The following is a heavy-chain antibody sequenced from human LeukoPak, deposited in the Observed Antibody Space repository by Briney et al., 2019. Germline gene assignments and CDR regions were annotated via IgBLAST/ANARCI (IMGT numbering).Heavy chain of an antibody. Sequence: PGGSLRLSCATSGLTFTNAWMSWFRQAPGKGLEWVGRIKSKTDGGTSGYAAPVQGRFTISRDDSKNILYLQMNSLKIEDTAVYYCATDPGEWEPVWGQGTMVTVSS. CDR2: IKSKTDGGTS. D-gene: IGHD1-26*01. CDR1: GLTFTNAW. V-gene: IGHV3-15*01. J-gene: IGHJ3*01. CDR3: ATDPGEWEPV.